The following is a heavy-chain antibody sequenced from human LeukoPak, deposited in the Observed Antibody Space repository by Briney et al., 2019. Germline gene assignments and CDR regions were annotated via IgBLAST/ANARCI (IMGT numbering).Heavy chain of an antibody. CDR1: GFSVSSNY. CDR2: IYTDSRT. Sequence: GGSLRLSRAASGFSVSSNYISWVRQAPGKGLEWVSIIYTDSRTFHSDSVRGRFTMSRDTSKNTLDLQMNSLRADDTAVYFCARDRHRYRGSNGNGDAFDIWGQGTKVTVSS. J-gene: IGHJ3*02. V-gene: IGHV3-53*01. D-gene: IGHD5-12*01. CDR3: ARDRHRYRGSNGNGDAFDI.